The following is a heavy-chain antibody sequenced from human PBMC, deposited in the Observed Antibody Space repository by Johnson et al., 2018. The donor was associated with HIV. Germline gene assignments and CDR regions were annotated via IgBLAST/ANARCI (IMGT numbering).Heavy chain of an antibody. CDR2: INSGGDT. J-gene: IGHJ3*01. CDR1: GFTFSDYY. D-gene: IGHD5-24*01. Sequence: VQLVESGGGLVKPGGSLRLSCAASGFTFSDYYMSWIRQAPGKGLEWVSVINSGGDTYYADSVTGRFTISRDNSKNTLYLQMNSLRVEDTAVYFCARGCRDGYTCDVFDVWGQGTMVTVSS. CDR3: ARGCRDGYTCDVFDV. V-gene: IGHV3-66*01.